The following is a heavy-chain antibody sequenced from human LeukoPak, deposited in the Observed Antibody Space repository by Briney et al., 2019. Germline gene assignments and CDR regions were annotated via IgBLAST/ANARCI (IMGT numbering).Heavy chain of an antibody. CDR2: IYYSGGT. CDR3: ARTDYSNLYFYYYGMDV. J-gene: IGHJ6*02. Sequence: SETLSLTCTVSGGSISNYYWSWIRQPPGKGLEWIGYIYYSGGTDYNPSLKSRVTISVDTSKNQFSLKLSSVTAADTAVYYCARTDYSNLYFYYYGMDVWGQGTTVTVSS. V-gene: IGHV4-59*08. CDR1: GGSISNYY. D-gene: IGHD4-4*01.